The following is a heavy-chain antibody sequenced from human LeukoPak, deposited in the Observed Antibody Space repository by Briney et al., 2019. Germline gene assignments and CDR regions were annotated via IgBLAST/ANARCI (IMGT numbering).Heavy chain of an antibody. Sequence: SETLSLTCTVFGGSISSDTYYWGWIRQPPGKGLEWIGSIYYTGSTYYNPSLKSRVTISEDTSKNQFSLTLGSVTAADTAVYYCARGYNYYYYYYMDVWGKGTTVTVSS. CDR2: IYYTGST. V-gene: IGHV4-39*01. CDR3: ARGYNYYYYYYMDV. D-gene: IGHD1-1*01. CDR1: GGSISSDTYY. J-gene: IGHJ6*03.